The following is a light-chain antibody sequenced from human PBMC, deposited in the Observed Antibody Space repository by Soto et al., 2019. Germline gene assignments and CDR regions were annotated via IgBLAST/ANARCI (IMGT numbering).Light chain of an antibody. J-gene: IGLJ1*01. CDR2: DVS. CDR3: SSYTSSSTLGV. Sequence: QSALTQPASVSGSPGQSITISCTGTSSDVGGYNYVSWYQQHPDKAPKLMIYDVSNRPSGVSNRFSGSKSGNTASLTISGLQAEDEADYYCSSYTSSSTLGVFGTGTKVTV. V-gene: IGLV2-14*01. CDR1: SSDVGGYNY.